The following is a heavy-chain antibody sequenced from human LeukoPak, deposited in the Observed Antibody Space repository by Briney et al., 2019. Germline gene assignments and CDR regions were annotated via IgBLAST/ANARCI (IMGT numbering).Heavy chain of an antibody. V-gene: IGHV1-2*02. CDR3: AREVYGDSSFDY. D-gene: IGHD4-17*01. CDR1: GYSFSDNY. Sequence: GASVKLSCKASGYSFSDNYMHRVRQAPGQGLEWMGWINPNSGGTNYAQKFQGRVTMTRDASISTAYLELSRLRSDDTAVYYCAREVYGDSSFDYWGQGTLLTVSS. CDR2: INPNSGGT. J-gene: IGHJ4*02.